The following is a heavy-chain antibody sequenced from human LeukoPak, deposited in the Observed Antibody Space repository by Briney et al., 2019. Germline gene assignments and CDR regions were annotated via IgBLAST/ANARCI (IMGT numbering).Heavy chain of an antibody. CDR3: ARVRSIAARYTDY. Sequence: SETLSLTCTVSGGSISSYYWSWIRQPPGKGLEWIGYIYYSGSTNYNPSLKSRVTISVDTSKNQFSLKLSSVTAADTAVYYCARVRSIAARYTDYWGQGTLVTVSS. CDR1: GGSISSYY. V-gene: IGHV4-59*12. CDR2: IYYSGST. J-gene: IGHJ4*02. D-gene: IGHD6-6*01.